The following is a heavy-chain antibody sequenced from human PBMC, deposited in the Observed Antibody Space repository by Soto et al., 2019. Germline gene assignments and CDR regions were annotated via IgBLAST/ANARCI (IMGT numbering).Heavy chain of an antibody. V-gene: IGHV1-24*01. CDR1: GYTLTELS. CDR2: FDPEDGET. D-gene: IGHD3-10*01. J-gene: IGHJ4*02. CDR3: ATRTEGRGHPPDY. Sequence: VASVKVSCKVSGYTLTELSMHWVRQAPGKGLEWMGGFDPEDGETIYAQKFQGRVTMTEDTSTDTAYMELSSLRSEDTAVYYCATRTEGRGHPPDYWGQGTLVTVSS.